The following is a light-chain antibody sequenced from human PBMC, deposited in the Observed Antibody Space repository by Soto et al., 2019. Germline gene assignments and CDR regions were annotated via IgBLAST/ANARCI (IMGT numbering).Light chain of an antibody. J-gene: IGLJ1*01. CDR3: QSYDSSLSGFYV. Sequence: QLVLTQPPSVSGAPGQRVTISCTGSSSNIGAGYDVHWYQQLPGTAPKLLIYGNSNRPSGVPDRFSGSKSGTSASLAIPGLQAEDEADYSCQSYDSSLSGFYVVGTGTKLTVL. V-gene: IGLV1-40*01. CDR1: SSNIGAGYD. CDR2: GNS.